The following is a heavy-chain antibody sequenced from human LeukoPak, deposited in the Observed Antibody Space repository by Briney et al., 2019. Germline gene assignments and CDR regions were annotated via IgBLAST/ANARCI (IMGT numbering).Heavy chain of an antibody. CDR1: GGSISSGGYY. V-gene: IGHV4-31*03. D-gene: IGHD3-10*01. CDR2: IYYSGST. CDR3: AKDRITMVRARSFYGMDV. Sequence: SETLSLTCTVSGGSISSGGYYWSWIRQHPGKGLEWIGYIYYSGSTYYNPSLKSRVTISVDTSKNQFSLKLSSVTAADTAVYYCAKDRITMVRARSFYGMDVWGQGTTVTVSS. J-gene: IGHJ6*02.